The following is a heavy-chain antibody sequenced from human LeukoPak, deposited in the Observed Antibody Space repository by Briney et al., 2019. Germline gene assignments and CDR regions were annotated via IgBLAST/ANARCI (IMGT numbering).Heavy chain of an antibody. CDR3: ARPTIAAAGTYYYYMDV. CDR2: ISSSSSTI. Sequence: PGGSLRLSCAASGFTFSSYSVNWVRQAPGKGLEWVSYISSSSSTIYYADSVKGRFTISRDNAKNSLYLQMNSLRAEDTAVYYCARPTIAAAGTYYYYMDVWGKGTTVTVSS. D-gene: IGHD6-13*01. J-gene: IGHJ6*03. CDR1: GFTFSSYS. V-gene: IGHV3-48*04.